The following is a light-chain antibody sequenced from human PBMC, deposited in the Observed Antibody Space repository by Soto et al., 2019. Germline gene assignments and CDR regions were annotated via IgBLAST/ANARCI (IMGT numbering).Light chain of an antibody. CDR2: GAS. V-gene: IGKV3-15*01. CDR1: QNVNSN. J-gene: IGKJ2*01. CDR3: QQYNNWLYT. Sequence: EIVMTQSPAALSVSPGERATLSCRASQNVNSNLACYQQRPGQAPRLLIYGASTRATDIPARFSGSGSGTEFTLTISSLQSEDFAIYYCQQYNNWLYTFGQGTKLEIK.